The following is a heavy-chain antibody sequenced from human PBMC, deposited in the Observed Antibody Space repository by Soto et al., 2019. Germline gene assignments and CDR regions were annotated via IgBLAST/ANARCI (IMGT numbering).Heavy chain of an antibody. CDR3: ARENTGYTSYYYYGMDV. CDR2: ISRSGSTI. Sequence: QVQLVETGGGLVKPGGSLRLSCAASGFTFSDYYMSWIRQAPGKVLEWVSYISRSGSTIYYADSVKGRFTISRDNAKNALYLQMNSMRAEYTAVYYGARENTGYTSYYYYGMDVWGQWTTVTVSS. J-gene: IGHJ6*02. V-gene: IGHV3-11*01. CDR1: GFTFSDYY. D-gene: IGHD3-16*02.